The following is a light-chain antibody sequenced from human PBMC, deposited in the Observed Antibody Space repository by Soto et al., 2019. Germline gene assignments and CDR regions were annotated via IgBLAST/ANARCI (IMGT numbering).Light chain of an antibody. J-gene: IGKJ1*01. CDR3: QQYGSSPWT. Sequence: EIVLTQSPGTLSLSPGERDTLSCRAIQSVSSYYLAWYQQKPGQAPRPLIYGASSRATGFPDRFSGSGAGTDFTLTISRLESEDFAVYYCQQYGSSPWTFGQGTKV. CDR1: QSVSSYY. V-gene: IGKV3-20*01. CDR2: GAS.